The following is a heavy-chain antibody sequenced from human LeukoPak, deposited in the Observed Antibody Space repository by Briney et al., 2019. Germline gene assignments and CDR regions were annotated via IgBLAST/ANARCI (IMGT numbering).Heavy chain of an antibody. J-gene: IGHJ6*03. CDR3: ARSGDGSGDYYYYYYMDV. D-gene: IGHD3-10*01. Sequence: ASVTVSCKASGYTLTDYYIHWVRQAPGQGLEWMGWINPNSGGTNYAQKFQGRVTMTRDTSISTAYMELSRLTSDDTAVYYCARSGDGSGDYYYYYYMDVWGKGTTVTISS. CDR1: GYTLTDYY. CDR2: INPNSGGT. V-gene: IGHV1-2*02.